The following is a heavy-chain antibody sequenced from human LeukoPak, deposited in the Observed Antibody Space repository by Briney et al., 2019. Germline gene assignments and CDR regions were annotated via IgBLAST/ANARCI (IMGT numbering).Heavy chain of an antibody. J-gene: IGHJ4*02. CDR2: IWYDGSNK. D-gene: IGHD3-10*01. CDR3: AREAEELLWFGDLADS. Sequence: GGSLRLSCAASGFTFSSYGMHWVRQAPGKGLEWVAVIWYDGSNKYYADSVKGRFTISRDNSKDTLYLQMNSLRAEDTAVYYCAREAEELLWFGDLADSWGQGTLVTVSS. V-gene: IGHV3-33*01. CDR1: GFTFSSYG.